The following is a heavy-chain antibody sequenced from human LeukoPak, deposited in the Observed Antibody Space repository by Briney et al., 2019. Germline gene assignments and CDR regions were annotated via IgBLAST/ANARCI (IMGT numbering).Heavy chain of an antibody. D-gene: IGHD3-22*01. Sequence: QSGGSLRLSCEVSGFTFEDFAMHWVRQTPGKGPEWVSGITWNSRKIDYADSVKGRFTISRDNAKKSVYLQMNSLRPGDTAVYYCTKTNDGSGFLNDAYDIWGQGTKVIVSS. V-gene: IGHV3-9*01. CDR1: GFTFEDFA. CDR2: ITWNSRKI. J-gene: IGHJ3*02. CDR3: TKTNDGSGFLNDAYDI.